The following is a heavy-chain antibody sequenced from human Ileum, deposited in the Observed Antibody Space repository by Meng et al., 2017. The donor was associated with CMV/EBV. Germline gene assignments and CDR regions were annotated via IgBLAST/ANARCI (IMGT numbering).Heavy chain of an antibody. CDR1: GFTFRNAW. Sequence: GGSLRLSCAASGFTFRNAWMSWVRQAQGKGLEWVAVIPDDGTFKLYTDSVKGRFTISRDGSKNTLYLEMNSLRPKDTAVYYCEREPVRAIPDYFDYWGQGTLVTVSS. J-gene: IGHJ4*02. CDR3: EREPVRAIPDYFDY. D-gene: IGHD3-10*01. CDR2: IPDDGTFK. V-gene: IGHV3-30*03.